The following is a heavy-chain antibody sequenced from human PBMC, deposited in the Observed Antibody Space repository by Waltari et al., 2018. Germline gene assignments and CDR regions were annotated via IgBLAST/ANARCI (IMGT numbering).Heavy chain of an antibody. CDR2: MNPNSGNT. J-gene: IGHJ4*02. D-gene: IGHD3-9*01. Sequence: QVQLVQSGAEVKKPGASVKVSCKASGYTFTSYDINWVRQATGQGLEWMGWMNPNSGNTGYAQKFQGRGTITRNNSISTAYMELSSLRSEDTAVYYWARGRDLRYFDWSLGRWGQGTLVTVSS. CDR1: GYTFTSYD. CDR3: ARGRDLRYFDWSLGR. V-gene: IGHV1-8*03.